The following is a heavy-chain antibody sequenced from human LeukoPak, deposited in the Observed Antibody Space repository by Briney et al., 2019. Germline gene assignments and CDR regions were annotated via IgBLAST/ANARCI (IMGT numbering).Heavy chain of an antibody. J-gene: IGHJ3*02. CDR3: ARDRELWAFDI. D-gene: IGHD1-7*01. V-gene: IGHV1-18*01. CDR2: ISANNNNT. CDR1: GYSFTTYG. Sequence: ASVKVSCKASGYSFTTYGISWVRQAPGQGLEWMGWISANNNNTDNVQKLQGRVTMTTDTSTSTAYMELRSLRSDDTAVYYCARDRELWAFDIWGQGTMVTVSS.